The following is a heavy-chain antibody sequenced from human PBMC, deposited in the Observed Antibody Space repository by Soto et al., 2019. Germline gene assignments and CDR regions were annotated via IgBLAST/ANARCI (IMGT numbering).Heavy chain of an antibody. CDR3: ARDLSPY. CDR1: GFTFSNYA. D-gene: IGHD3-16*01. J-gene: IGHJ4*02. CDR2: ISASGINT. V-gene: IGHV3-23*01. Sequence: GGSLRLSCAASGFTFSNYAMSWVRQAPGKGLEWVSTISASGINTYYTDSVKGRFAISRDNSKNTLYLQMNSLRAEDTAVYYCARDLSPYWGQGTLVTVSS.